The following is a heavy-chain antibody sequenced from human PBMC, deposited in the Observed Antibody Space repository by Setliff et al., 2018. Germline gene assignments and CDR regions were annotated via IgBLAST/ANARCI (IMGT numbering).Heavy chain of an antibody. CDR2: IHPAGTT. D-gene: IGHD1-1*01. V-gene: IGHV3-53*01. J-gene: IGHJ1*01. CDR3: ARDHGELGQERRTHFFRH. CDR1: GFTAGGNY. Sequence: PGGSLRLSCAASGFTAGGNYMNWVRQAPGKGLEWVSVIHPAGTTLYADSVKGRFTISRDSSKNTLYLQMNTLRAEDTAVYYCARDHGELGQERRTHFFRHWGQGTLVTVSS.